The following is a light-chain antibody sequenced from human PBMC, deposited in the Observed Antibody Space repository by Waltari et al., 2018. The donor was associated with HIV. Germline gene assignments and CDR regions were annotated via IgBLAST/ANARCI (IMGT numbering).Light chain of an antibody. J-gene: IGLJ3*02. CDR1: ALPKQY. CDR3: QAADSSGTYKGNWV. CDR2: KDS. Sequence: SYELTQPPSVSVSPGKTARITCSGDALPKQYAYWYQQKPGQAPVLVIYKDSERPSGIPERFSGSSSGTTVTVTISGVQAEDEADYYCQAADSSGTYKGNWVFGGGTKLTVL. V-gene: IGLV3-25*03.